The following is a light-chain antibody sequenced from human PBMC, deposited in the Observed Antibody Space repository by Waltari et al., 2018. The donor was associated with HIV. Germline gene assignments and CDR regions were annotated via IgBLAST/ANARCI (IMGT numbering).Light chain of an antibody. V-gene: IGLV2-11*01. CDR2: EVI. CDR3: CSYAGTYTYVL. Sequence: SALTQPRSVSGSPGQSVPISCTGTSSDVGGYDSVSWYLQHPGKVPKLIIYEVIKRPSGVPDRFSGSKSGHTAFLTISGLQTEDEADYFCCSYAGTYTYVLFGGGTQLTV. CDR1: SSDVGGYDS. J-gene: IGLJ3*02.